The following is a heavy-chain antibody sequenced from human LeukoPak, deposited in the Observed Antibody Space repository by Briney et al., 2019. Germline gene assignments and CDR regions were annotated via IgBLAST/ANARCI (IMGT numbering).Heavy chain of an antibody. Sequence: ASVTVSCTASGYTFTVYYMHWVRQAPGQGLEWMGRINPNSGGTNYAQKFQGRVTMTRDTSISTAYMELSRLRSDDTAVYYCARDPHYYDNGYWGQGTLVTVSS. CDR3: ARDPHYYDNGY. J-gene: IGHJ4*02. D-gene: IGHD3-22*01. CDR2: INPNSGGT. CDR1: GYTFTVYY. V-gene: IGHV1-2*06.